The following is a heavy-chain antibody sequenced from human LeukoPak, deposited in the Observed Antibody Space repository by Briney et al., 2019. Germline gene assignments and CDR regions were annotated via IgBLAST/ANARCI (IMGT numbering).Heavy chain of an antibody. J-gene: IGHJ6*03. CDR1: GGSFSGYY. Sequence: SETLSLTCAVYGGSFSGYYWSWIRQPPGKGPEWMGEINHSGSTNYNPSLKSRVTISVDTSKNQFSLKLSSVTAADTAVYYCARGAGSSSPDIYYYYYYYMDVWGKGTTVTVSS. D-gene: IGHD6-6*01. CDR2: INHSGST. CDR3: ARGAGSSSPDIYYYYYYYMDV. V-gene: IGHV4-34*01.